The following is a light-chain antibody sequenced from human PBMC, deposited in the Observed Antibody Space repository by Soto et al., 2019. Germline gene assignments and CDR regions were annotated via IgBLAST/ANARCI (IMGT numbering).Light chain of an antibody. Sequence: DIPLTQSPSFLSASVGDRVTITCRASQGISSYLAWYQQKPGKAPKLLIYTASTLQSGVPPRFSGSGSGTEFTLTISSLQPEDFATYYCQQHNSYPLTFGGGTKVEIK. CDR2: TAS. V-gene: IGKV1-9*01. CDR3: QQHNSYPLT. CDR1: QGISSY. J-gene: IGKJ4*01.